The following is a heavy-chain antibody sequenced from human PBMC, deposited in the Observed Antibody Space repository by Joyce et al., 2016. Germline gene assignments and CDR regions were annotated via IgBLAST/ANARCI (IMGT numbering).Heavy chain of an antibody. D-gene: IGHD3/OR15-3a*01. V-gene: IGHV3-23*01. CDR1: GFTFSNYA. CDR3: AKYLQSGVRIYDF. Sequence: EVQLLESGGGLVQHGGCLRLSCASSGFTFSNYAMSWVRQAPVKGMECVSAIDSGGGVMSFADSVKGRFTISRDNSKNTLYLQMNSLRAEDTAVYYCAKYLQSGVRIYDFWGQGTLVTVSS. CDR2: IDSGGGVM. J-gene: IGHJ4*02.